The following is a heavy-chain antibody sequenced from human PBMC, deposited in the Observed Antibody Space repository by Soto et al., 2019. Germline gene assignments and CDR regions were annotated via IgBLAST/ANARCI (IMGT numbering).Heavy chain of an antibody. CDR2: IYHSGST. J-gene: IGHJ6*02. Sequence: SETLSLTCAVSGGSISSSNWWSWVRQPPGKGLEWIGEIYHSGSTNYNPSLKSRVTISVDKSKNQFSLKLSSVTAAVTAVYYCAGWIQLQQYYYYGMDVWGQGTTVTVS. CDR3: AGWIQLQQYYYYGMDV. D-gene: IGHD5-18*01. V-gene: IGHV4-4*02. CDR1: GGSISSSNW.